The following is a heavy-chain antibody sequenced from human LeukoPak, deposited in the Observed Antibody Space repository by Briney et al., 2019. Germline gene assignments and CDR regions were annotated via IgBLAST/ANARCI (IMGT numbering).Heavy chain of an antibody. Sequence: SVKVSCKASGGTFSSYAISWVRQAPGQGLEWMGGIIPIFGTANYAQKFQGRVTITTDESTSTAYMELSSLRSEDTAVYYCATRTNITMIVVALPDAFDIWGQGTMVTVSS. D-gene: IGHD3-22*01. J-gene: IGHJ3*02. CDR3: ATRTNITMIVVALPDAFDI. V-gene: IGHV1-69*05. CDR1: GGTFSSYA. CDR2: IIPIFGTA.